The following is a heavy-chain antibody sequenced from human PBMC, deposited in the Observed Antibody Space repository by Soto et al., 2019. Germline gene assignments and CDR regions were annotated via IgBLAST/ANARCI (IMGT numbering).Heavy chain of an antibody. J-gene: IGHJ5*02. CDR1: GCTFSSDA. CDR3: AKWGAVAWFDP. Sequence: PGGSLSLSCAASGCTFSSDAMCWVRQAPGRGLEWVAAISGRCGSTYYADSVKGRFTISRDNSENTLHLQMTSLRAEATAVYYCAKWGAVAWFDPWGQGALVTVSS. V-gene: IGHV3-23*01. D-gene: IGHD2-21*01. CDR2: ISGRCGST.